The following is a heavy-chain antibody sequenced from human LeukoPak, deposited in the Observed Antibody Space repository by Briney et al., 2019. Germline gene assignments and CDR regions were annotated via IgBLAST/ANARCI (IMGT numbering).Heavy chain of an antibody. CDR1: GGSISSYY. J-gene: IGHJ4*02. D-gene: IGHD4-17*01. Sequence: SETLSLTCTVSGGSISSYYWSWIRQPPGKGLEWIGYIYYSGSTNYNPSLKSRVTISVDTSKNQFSLKLSSVTAADTAVYYCAGTTVTKGIDYWGQGTLVTVSS. CDR3: AGTTVTKGIDY. CDR2: IYYSGST. V-gene: IGHV4-59*12.